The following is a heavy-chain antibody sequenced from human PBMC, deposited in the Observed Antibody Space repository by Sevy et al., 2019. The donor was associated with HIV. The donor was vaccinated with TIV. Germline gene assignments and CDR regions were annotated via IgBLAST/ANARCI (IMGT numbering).Heavy chain of an antibody. CDR3: AKDFTGFYGMDV. CDR2: ISYDGSNK. Sequence: GGSLRLSCAASGLTLSSCGMHWARQAPGKGLEWVAVISYDGSNKYYAESVKGRFTISRDTSKNTLYLQMNSLRAEDTAVYYCAKDFTGFYGMDVWGQRTTVTGSS. D-gene: IGHD3-9*01. CDR1: GLTLSSCG. J-gene: IGHJ6*02. V-gene: IGHV3-30*18.